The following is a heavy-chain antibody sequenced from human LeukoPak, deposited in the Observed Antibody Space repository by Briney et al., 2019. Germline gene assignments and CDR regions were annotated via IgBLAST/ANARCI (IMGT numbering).Heavy chain of an antibody. J-gene: IGHJ4*02. CDR1: GFTFSDHH. Sequence: GGSLRLSCAASGFTFSDHHMDWVRQAPGQGLEWVGRARNKASSYTTENAASVKGRFTTSRDDSKNSLYLQMNSLKTEDTAVYYCTRVGGANDYDYWGQGTLVTVSS. V-gene: IGHV3-72*01. CDR2: ARNKASSYTT. D-gene: IGHD5-12*01. CDR3: TRVGGANDYDY.